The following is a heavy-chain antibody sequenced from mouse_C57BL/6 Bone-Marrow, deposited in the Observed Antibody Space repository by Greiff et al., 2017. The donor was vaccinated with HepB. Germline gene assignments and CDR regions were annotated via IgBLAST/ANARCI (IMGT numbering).Heavy chain of an antibody. CDR2: INSDGGST. CDR3: ARQNTTVVAPDWYFDV. D-gene: IGHD1-1*01. J-gene: IGHJ1*03. Sequence: EVKLMESGGGLVQPGESLKLSCESNEYEFPSHDMSWVRKTPEKRLELVAAINSDGGSTYYPDTMERRFIISRDNTKKTLYLQMRSLRSEDTALYYCARQNTTVVAPDWYFDVWGTGTTVTVSS. V-gene: IGHV5-2*01. CDR1: EYEFPSHD.